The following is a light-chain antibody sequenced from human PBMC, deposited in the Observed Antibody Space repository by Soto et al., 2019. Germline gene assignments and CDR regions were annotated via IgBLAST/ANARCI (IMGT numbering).Light chain of an antibody. J-gene: IGKJ1*01. V-gene: IGKV1-5*01. CDR1: PNVNSW. CDR3: QQYNNYPWT. CDR2: DAT. Sequence: DIQMTQSPSTLSASVGDRVTITCRASPNVNSWLAWYQQKPGQAPKFLIYDATIVEAGVPSRFRGSGSGPEFTLTISSLPPDDFATYYCQQYNNYPWTFGQGTQVEV.